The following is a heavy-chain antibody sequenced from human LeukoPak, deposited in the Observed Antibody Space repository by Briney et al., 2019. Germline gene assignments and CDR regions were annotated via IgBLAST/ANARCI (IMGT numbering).Heavy chain of an antibody. CDR1: GYTFTSYT. CDR3: ARAPWVTRYYYDSSGGYGMDV. CDR2: INAGNGNT. D-gene: IGHD3-22*01. J-gene: IGHJ6*02. Sequence: ASVKVSCKASGYTFTSYTMHWVRQAPGQRLEWMGWINAGNGNTKYSQRLQGRVTITRDTSASTAYMELSSLRSEDTAVYYCARAPWVTRYYYDSSGGYGMDVWGQGTTVTVSS. V-gene: IGHV1-3*01.